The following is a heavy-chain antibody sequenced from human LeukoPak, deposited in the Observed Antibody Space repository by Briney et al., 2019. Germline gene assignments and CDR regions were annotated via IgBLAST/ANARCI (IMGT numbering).Heavy chain of an antibody. CDR3: ARGWDLGGFGELYYFDY. D-gene: IGHD3-10*01. CDR2: TYYRSKWYN. J-gene: IGHJ4*02. Sequence: SQTLSLTCAISGDSVSSNSAAWNWIRQSPSRGLEWLGRTYYRSKWYNDYAVSVKSRITINPDTSKNQFSLQLNSVTPEDTAVYYCARGWDLGGFGELYYFDYWGQGTLVTVSS. V-gene: IGHV6-1*01. CDR1: GDSVSSNSAA.